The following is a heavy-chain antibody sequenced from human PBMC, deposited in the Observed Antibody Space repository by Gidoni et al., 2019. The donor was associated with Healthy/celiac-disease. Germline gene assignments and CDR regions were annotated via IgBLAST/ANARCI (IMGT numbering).Heavy chain of an antibody. D-gene: IGHD3-3*01. CDR2: ISYDGSNK. J-gene: IGHJ1*01. V-gene: IGHV3-30*18. CDR3: AKDTYYD. CDR1: GFTFSSYG. Sequence: QVQLVESGGGVVQPGRSLRLSCAASGFTFSSYGMHWVRQAPGKGLEWVAVISYDGSNKYYADSVKSRFTISRDNSKNTLYLQMNSLRAEDTAVYYCAKDTYYDWGQGTLVTVSS.